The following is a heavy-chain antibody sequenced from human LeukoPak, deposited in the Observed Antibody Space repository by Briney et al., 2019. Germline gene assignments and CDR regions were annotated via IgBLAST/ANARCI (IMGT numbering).Heavy chain of an antibody. CDR1: GFTFSSYS. Sequence: GESLKISCAASGFTFSSYSMNWVRQAPGKGLEWVSYISSSSSTIYYADSVKGRFTISRDNAKNSPYLQMNSLRDEDTAVYYCAHLAPYYDFWSGSGMDVWGQGTTVTVSS. D-gene: IGHD3-3*01. CDR3: AHLAPYYDFWSGSGMDV. CDR2: ISSSSSTI. J-gene: IGHJ6*02. V-gene: IGHV3-48*02.